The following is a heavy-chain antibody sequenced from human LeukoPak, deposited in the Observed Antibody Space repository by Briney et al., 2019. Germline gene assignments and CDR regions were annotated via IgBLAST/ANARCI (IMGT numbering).Heavy chain of an antibody. V-gene: IGHV4-61*02. CDR2: ISSSGST. D-gene: IGHD5-12*01. CDR1: GDSISSGDYY. CDR3: ARNRGGPSIVATIIGGFDY. J-gene: IGHJ4*02. Sequence: SQTLSLTCTVSGDSISSGDYYWSWIRQPAGKGLKWIGRISSSGSTNYNPSLKSRVTISVDTSKKQFSLKLSSVTAADTAVYYCARNRGGPSIVATIIGGFDYWGQGTLVTVSS.